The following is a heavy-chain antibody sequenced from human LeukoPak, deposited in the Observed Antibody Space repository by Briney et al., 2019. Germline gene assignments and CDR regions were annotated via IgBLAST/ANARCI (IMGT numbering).Heavy chain of an antibody. V-gene: IGHV3-30*18. CDR2: ISYDGSNQ. CDR3: AKDRQEWELFDY. CDR1: GFPFSKYG. Sequence: PGGSLRLSCAASGFPFSKYGMHWVGQAPGKGLEWVAVISYDGSNQYYTDSVKGRFIISRDNSENTLYLRMNSLRAEDTAVYYCAKDRQEWELFDYWGQGTLVTVSS. J-gene: IGHJ4*02. D-gene: IGHD1-26*01.